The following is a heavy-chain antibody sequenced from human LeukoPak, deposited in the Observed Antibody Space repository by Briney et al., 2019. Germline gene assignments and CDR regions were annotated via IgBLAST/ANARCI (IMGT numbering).Heavy chain of an antibody. D-gene: IGHD2-2*01. J-gene: IGHJ5*02. Sequence: SETLSLTCTVSGSSISSGGYYWSWIRQPPGKGLEWIGYIYHSGSTYYNPSLKSRVTISVDRSKNQLSLKLNSVTAADTAVYYCAREYCGTTSCYWFDPWGQGILVTVSS. CDR1: GSSISSGGYY. V-gene: IGHV4-30-2*01. CDR2: IYHSGST. CDR3: AREYCGTTSCYWFDP.